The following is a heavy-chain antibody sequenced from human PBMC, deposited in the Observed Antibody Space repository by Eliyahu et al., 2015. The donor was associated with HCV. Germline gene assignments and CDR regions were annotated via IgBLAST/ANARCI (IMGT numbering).Heavy chain of an antibody. V-gene: IGHV1-58*02. CDR2: IVVGSGNT. CDR1: GFTFTXSX. Sequence: QMQLVQSGPEVKKPGTSXKVSCKASGFTFTXSXMRWVRQARGQRLEXIGWIVVGSGNTNYAQKFQERVTITRDMSTSTAYMELSSLRSEDTAVYYCAADQKTVTAHPYYYYGMDVWGQGTTVTVSS. CDR3: AADQKTVTAHPYYYYGMDV. J-gene: IGHJ6*02. D-gene: IGHD2-21*02.